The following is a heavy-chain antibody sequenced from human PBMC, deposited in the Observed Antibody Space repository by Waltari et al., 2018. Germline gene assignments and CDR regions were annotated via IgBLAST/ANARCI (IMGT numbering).Heavy chain of an antibody. D-gene: IGHD3-3*01. CDR3: ARRYYDFWSGPNWFDP. J-gene: IGHJ5*02. V-gene: IGHV4-34*01. CDR2: INHSGST. Sequence: QVQLQQWGAGPLKPSETLSLTCAVYGGSFSGYYWSWIRQPPGKGLEWIGEINHSGSTNYTPSLKSRVTISVDTSKNQFSLKLSSVTAADTAVYYCARRYYDFWSGPNWFDPWGQGTLVTVSS. CDR1: GGSFSGYY.